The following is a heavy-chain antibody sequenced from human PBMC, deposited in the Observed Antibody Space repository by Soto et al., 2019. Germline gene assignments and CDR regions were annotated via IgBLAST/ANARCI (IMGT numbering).Heavy chain of an antibody. Sequence: GVSLRLSCEVSGISFSNYAMSWVRQAPGGGLEWVSGISASGGITDYADSVKGRFTISRDISKNTVFLQMDNLRAEDTAMYFCAKDPGQVVDTILHSSWGKGTMVTVSS. J-gene: IGHJ3*01. V-gene: IGHV3-23*01. CDR3: AKDPGQVVDTILHSS. CDR2: ISASGGIT. CDR1: GISFSNYA. D-gene: IGHD5-12*01.